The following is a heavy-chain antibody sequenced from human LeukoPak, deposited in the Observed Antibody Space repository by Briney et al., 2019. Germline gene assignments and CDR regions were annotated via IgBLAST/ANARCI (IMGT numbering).Heavy chain of an antibody. CDR3: ARVLDTAMVTWLELTLDI. D-gene: IGHD5-18*01. J-gene: IGHJ3*02. CDR1: GYTFTGYY. Sequence: GASVKVSCKASGYTFTGYYMHWVRQAPGQGLEWMGWINPNSGGTNYAQKFQGRVTMTRDTSISTAYMELSRLRSDDTAVYYCARVLDTAMVTWLELTLDIWGQGTMVTVSS. V-gene: IGHV1-2*02. CDR2: INPNSGGT.